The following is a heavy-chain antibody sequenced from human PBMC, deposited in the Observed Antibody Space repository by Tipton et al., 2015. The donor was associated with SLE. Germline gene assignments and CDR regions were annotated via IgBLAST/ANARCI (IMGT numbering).Heavy chain of an antibody. Sequence: LRLSCSVSGGSISNYYWSWIRQPAGKGLEWIGRIYTGGRTIHNPSLNSRVTMSLDTSKSQFSLKLTSVTAADTAVYYCARDWGGEALDFWGQGTLVTVSS. D-gene: IGHD2-21*01. CDR2: IYTGGRT. CDR3: ARDWGGEALDF. J-gene: IGHJ4*02. CDR1: GGSISNYY. V-gene: IGHV4-4*07.